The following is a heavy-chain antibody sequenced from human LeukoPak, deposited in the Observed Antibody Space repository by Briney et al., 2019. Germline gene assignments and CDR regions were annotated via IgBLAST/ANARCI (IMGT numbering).Heavy chain of an antibody. CDR1: GGSISSGGYY. J-gene: IGHJ4*02. Sequence: SETLSLTCTVPGGSISSGGYYWSWIRQDPGKGLEWIGYIYHSGSTYYNPSLKSRVTISVDTSKNQFSLKLSSVTAADTAVYYCAREPYSSSWYGVDYWGQGTLVTVSS. CDR2: IYHSGST. D-gene: IGHD6-13*01. V-gene: IGHV4-31*03. CDR3: AREPYSSSWYGVDY.